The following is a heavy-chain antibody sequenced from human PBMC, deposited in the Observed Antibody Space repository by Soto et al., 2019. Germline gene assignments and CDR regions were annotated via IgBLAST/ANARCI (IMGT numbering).Heavy chain of an antibody. J-gene: IGHJ4*02. CDR1: GFRFSSYA. V-gene: IGHV3-23*01. CDR2: ISGSGGGT. Sequence: GSLRLSCAASGFRFSSYAMNWVRQAPGKGLEWVSGISGSGGGTYYADSVKGRFTISRDNSKNTLYLQMNSLRAEVRAVYYCANDGAFDYWGPGTLVTVSS. CDR3: ANDGAFDY.